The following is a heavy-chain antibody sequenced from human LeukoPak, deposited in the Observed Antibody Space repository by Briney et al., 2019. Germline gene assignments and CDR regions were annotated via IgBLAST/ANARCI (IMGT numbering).Heavy chain of an antibody. CDR3: ARSIVGATPSWVPVFDY. J-gene: IGHJ4*02. CDR2: ISGSGGST. V-gene: IGHV3-23*01. CDR1: GFTFSSYA. D-gene: IGHD1-26*01. Sequence: PGGSLRLSCAASGFTFSSYAMSWVRQAPGKGLEWVSAISGSGGSTYYADSVKGRFTIFRDNSKNTLYLQMNSLRAEDTAVYYCARSIVGATPSWVPVFDYWGQGTLVTVSS.